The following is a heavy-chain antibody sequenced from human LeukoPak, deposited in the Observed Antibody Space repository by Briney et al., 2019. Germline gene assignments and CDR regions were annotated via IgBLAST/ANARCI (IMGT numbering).Heavy chain of an antibody. V-gene: IGHV3-66*01. CDR1: GFTVSSNY. Sequence: GGSLRLSCAASGFTVSSNYMSWVRQAPGKGLEWVSVIYSGGSTYYADSVKGRFTISRDNSKNTLYLQMNSLRAEDTAVYYCARESGTMAENYYYYGMDVWGQGTTVTVSS. CDR2: IYSGGST. D-gene: IGHD1-14*01. J-gene: IGHJ6*02. CDR3: ARESGTMAENYYYYGMDV.